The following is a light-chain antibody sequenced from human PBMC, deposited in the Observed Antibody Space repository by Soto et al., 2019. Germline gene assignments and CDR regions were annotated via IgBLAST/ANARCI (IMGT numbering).Light chain of an antibody. V-gene: IGKV3-15*01. J-gene: IGKJ5*01. Sequence: EIVFTQSPGTLSLSPGERATLPCRASQSVSSSYLAWYQQKPGQAPRLLIYGASARATGIPARFTGSGSGTEFTLTISSLQSEDFAVYYCQQYNNWPPITFGQGTRLEIK. CDR2: GAS. CDR3: QQYNNWPPIT. CDR1: QSVSSSY.